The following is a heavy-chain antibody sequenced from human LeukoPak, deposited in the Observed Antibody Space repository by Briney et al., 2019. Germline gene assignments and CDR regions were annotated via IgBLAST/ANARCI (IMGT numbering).Heavy chain of an antibody. D-gene: IGHD5-12*01. CDR2: IYSGGST. J-gene: IGHJ3*02. V-gene: IGHV3-53*01. CDR1: GFTFTTHW. Sequence: PGGSLRLSCGASGFTFTTHWIHWVRQAPGKGLEWVSVIYSGGSTYYADSVKGRFTISGDNSKNTLYLQMNSLRAEDTAVYYCARGYSGYDYGAFDIWGQGTMVTVSS. CDR3: ARGYSGYDYGAFDI.